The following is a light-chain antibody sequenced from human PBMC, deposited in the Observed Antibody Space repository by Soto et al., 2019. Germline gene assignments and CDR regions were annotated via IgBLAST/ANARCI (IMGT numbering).Light chain of an antibody. CDR3: QQYGSSPYT. J-gene: IGKJ2*01. V-gene: IGKV3-20*01. CDR1: QSVRSSY. CDR2: GAS. Sequence: EIVLTQSPGPLSLSPGERATLSCRASQSVRSSYLAWYQQKPGQAPRFLIYGASSRATGIPDRFSGSGSGTDFTLTISRLEPEDFAVYYCQQYGSSPYTFGQGTNLEIK.